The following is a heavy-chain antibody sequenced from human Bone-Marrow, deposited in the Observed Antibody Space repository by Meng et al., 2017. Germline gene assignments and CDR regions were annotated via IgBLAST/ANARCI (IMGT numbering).Heavy chain of an antibody. V-gene: IGHV3-48*03. CDR2: INGGSNPI. Sequence: GGSLRLSCAASGFTFSTSEMNWVRQAPGKGLEWLSYINGGSNPIYYADSVKGRFTTSRDNAKNSLYLQMNSLRADDTAVYYCAREEITGSASAFDYWGQGTLVTVSS. J-gene: IGHJ4*02. CDR1: GFTFSTSE. D-gene: IGHD1-14*01. CDR3: AREEITGSASAFDY.